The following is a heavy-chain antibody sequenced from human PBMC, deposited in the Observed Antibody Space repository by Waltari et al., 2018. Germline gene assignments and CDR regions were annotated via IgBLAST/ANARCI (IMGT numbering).Heavy chain of an antibody. J-gene: IGHJ4*02. Sequence: EVQLVESGGDLVQPGGSLRLSCAASGFTFSSYEMNWVRQAPGKGLEWVSYISSSGNTIYYADSGKGRFTISRDNAKNSLYLQMNSLRAEDTAVYYCASGGYSGSYYKYFWGQGTLVTVSS. CDR2: ISSSGNTI. CDR3: ASGGYSGSYYKYF. CDR1: GFTFSSYE. D-gene: IGHD1-26*01. V-gene: IGHV3-48*03.